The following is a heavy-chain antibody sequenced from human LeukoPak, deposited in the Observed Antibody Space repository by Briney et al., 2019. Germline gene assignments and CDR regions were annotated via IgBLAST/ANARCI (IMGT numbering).Heavy chain of an antibody. D-gene: IGHD3-10*01. CDR2: ISSSSSYI. CDR1: GFTFSSYS. Sequence: GGSLRLSCAASGFTFSSYSMNWVRQAPGKGLEWVSSISSSSSYIYYADSVKGRFTISRDNAKNSLYLQMNSLRAEDTAVYYCARDRQWFGELLVAYYGMDVWGQGTTVTVSS. CDR3: ARDRQWFGELLVAYYGMDV. V-gene: IGHV3-21*04. J-gene: IGHJ6*02.